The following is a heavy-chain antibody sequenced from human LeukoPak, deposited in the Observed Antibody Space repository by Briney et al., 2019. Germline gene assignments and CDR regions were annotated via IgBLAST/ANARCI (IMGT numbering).Heavy chain of an antibody. CDR2: ISSSSSYT. J-gene: IGHJ5*02. CDR3: AAPTMVRAP. V-gene: IGHV3-11*03. D-gene: IGHD3-10*01. Sequence: GGPLRLSCAASGFTFSDYYMSWIRQAPGKGLEWVSYISSSSSYTNYADSVKGRFTISRDNAKNSLYLQMNSLRAEDTAVYYCAAPTMVRAPWGQGTLVTVSS. CDR1: GFTFSDYY.